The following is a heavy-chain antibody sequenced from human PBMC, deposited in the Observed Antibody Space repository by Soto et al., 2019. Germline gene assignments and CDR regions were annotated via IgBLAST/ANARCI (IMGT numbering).Heavy chain of an antibody. J-gene: IGHJ6*02. D-gene: IGHD2-15*01. V-gene: IGHV3-30-3*01. CDR2: ISYDGSNK. CDR3: ARAGCDGGSCYTLVGLRYGMDV. Sequence: QVQLVESGGGVVQPGRSLRLSCAASGFTFSSYAMHWVRQAPGKGLEWVAVISYDGSNKYYADSVEGRFTISRDNSKKTLYLQMNSLRAEDTAVYYCARAGCDGGSCYTLVGLRYGMDVWGQGTTVTVSS. CDR1: GFTFSSYA.